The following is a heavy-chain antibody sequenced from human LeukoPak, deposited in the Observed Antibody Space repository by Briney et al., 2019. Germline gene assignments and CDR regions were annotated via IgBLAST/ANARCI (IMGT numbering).Heavy chain of an antibody. CDR2: INPSDGTT. V-gene: IGHV1-46*01. J-gene: IGHJ4*02. CDR3: ASGSTDMDFDY. Sequence: ASVKVSCKASGYTFTKSDYMHWVRQAPGQGLEWMGIINPSDGTTFYAQKFQGRVTMTRDTSTNTVYMELSSLRSEDTAVFYCASGSTDMDFDYWGQGSLVTVSS. CDR1: GYTFTKSDY.